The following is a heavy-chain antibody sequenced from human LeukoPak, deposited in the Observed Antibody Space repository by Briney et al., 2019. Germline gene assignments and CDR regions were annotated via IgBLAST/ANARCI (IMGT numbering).Heavy chain of an antibody. D-gene: IGHD1-26*01. CDR3: AKSGTSFSFDY. V-gene: IGHV3-7*01. CDR1: GFTFTTYW. J-gene: IGHJ4*02. Sequence: PGGSLRLSCAASGFTFTTYWMGWVRQAPGKGLEWVANINQDGSEKYYVDSVKGRFTISRDNAKNSLYLQMNSLRAEDTALYYCAKSGTSFSFDYWGQGTLVTVSS. CDR2: INQDGSEK.